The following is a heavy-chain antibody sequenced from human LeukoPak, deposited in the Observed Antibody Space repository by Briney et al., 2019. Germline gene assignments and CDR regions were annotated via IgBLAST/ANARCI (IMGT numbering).Heavy chain of an antibody. CDR1: GYTFTSYA. J-gene: IGHJ4*02. V-gene: IGHV7-4-1*02. CDR2: INTNTGNP. CDR3: ARGPDGTYFDY. Sequence: ASVKVSCKASGYTFTSYAMNWVRQAPGQGLGWMGWINTNTGNPTYVQGFTGRFVFSLDTSVSTAYLQISSLKAEDTAVYYCARGPDGTYFDYWGQGTLVTVSS. D-gene: IGHD5-24*01.